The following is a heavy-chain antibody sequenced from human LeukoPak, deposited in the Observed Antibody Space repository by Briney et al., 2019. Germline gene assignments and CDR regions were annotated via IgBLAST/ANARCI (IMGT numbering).Heavy chain of an antibody. D-gene: IGHD5-18*01. Sequence: SETLSLTCTVSGGSISSYYWSWIRQPLGKGLEWIGYIYYSGSTNYNPSLKSRVTISVDTSKNQFSLKLNSVTAADTAVYYCARLGYSYGSFDYWGQGTLVTVSS. V-gene: IGHV4-59*01. CDR2: IYYSGST. CDR3: ARLGYSYGSFDY. J-gene: IGHJ4*02. CDR1: GGSISSYY.